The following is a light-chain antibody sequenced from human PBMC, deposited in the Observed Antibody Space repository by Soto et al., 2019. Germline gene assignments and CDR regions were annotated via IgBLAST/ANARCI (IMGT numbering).Light chain of an antibody. CDR2: DAS. Sequence: DIVLTQSPATLSLSPWERATLSCRASQSVSKYLAWFQQKPGQPPRLLIFDASNRATGIPARFSGSGSGTDFTLTISGLEPEDFAVYYCQQRSNWPSITFGQGRRLEIK. CDR3: QQRSNWPSIT. J-gene: IGKJ5*01. CDR1: QSVSKY. V-gene: IGKV3-11*01.